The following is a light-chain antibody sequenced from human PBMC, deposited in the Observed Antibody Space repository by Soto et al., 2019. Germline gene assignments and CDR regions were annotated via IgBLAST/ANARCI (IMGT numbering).Light chain of an antibody. CDR2: TNN. J-gene: IGLJ2*01. CDR3: AAWDDSLNGVV. V-gene: IGLV1-44*01. CDR1: SSNIGSNP. Sequence: QSVLTQPPSASETPGQRVTISCSGSSSNIGSNPVNWYQQLPGTAPKVLIYTNNQRPSGVPDRFSGSKSGTSASLAISGLQSEDEADYFCAAWDDSLNGVVFGGGTQLTVL.